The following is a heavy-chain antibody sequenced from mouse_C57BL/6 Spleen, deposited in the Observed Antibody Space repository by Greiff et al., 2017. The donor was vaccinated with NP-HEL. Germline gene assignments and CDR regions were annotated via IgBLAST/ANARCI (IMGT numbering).Heavy chain of an antibody. Sequence: EVHLVESGGDLVKPGGSLKLSCAASGFTFSSSGMSWVRQTPDKRLEWVATISSGGSYTYYPDSVKGRFTISRDNAKNTLYLQMSSLKSEDTAMYYCARYLFITTVVDGMDYWGQGTSVTVSS. D-gene: IGHD1-1*01. CDR3: ARYLFITTVVDGMDY. V-gene: IGHV5-6*01. CDR2: ISSGGSYT. J-gene: IGHJ4*01. CDR1: GFTFSSSG.